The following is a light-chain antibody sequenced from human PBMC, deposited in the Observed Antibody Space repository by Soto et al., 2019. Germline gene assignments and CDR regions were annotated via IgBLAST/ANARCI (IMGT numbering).Light chain of an antibody. CDR2: EVT. V-gene: IGLV2-8*01. Sequence: QSALTQPASVSGSPGQSITISCTGTSSDVGGYKYVSWYQHHPGKAPKLMIYEVTRRPSGVPDRFSGSKSGNTASLTVSGLLAEDEADYYCASFAGGNQVFGTGTKLTVL. CDR1: SSDVGGYKY. J-gene: IGLJ1*01. CDR3: ASFAGGNQV.